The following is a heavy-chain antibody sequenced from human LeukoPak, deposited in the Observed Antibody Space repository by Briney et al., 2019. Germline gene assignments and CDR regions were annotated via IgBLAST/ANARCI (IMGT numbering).Heavy chain of an antibody. Sequence: SETLSLTCTVSGGSISSGDYYWSWIRQPPGKGLEWIGYIYHSGSTYYNPSLKSRVTISVDRSKNQFSLKLSSVTAADTAVYYCARVPRGTTDRVVPAAIKEGAVDYWGQGTLVTVSS. CDR3: ARVPRGTTDRVVPAAIKEGAVDY. J-gene: IGHJ4*02. V-gene: IGHV4-30-2*01. D-gene: IGHD2-2*01. CDR2: IYHSGST. CDR1: GGSISSGDYY.